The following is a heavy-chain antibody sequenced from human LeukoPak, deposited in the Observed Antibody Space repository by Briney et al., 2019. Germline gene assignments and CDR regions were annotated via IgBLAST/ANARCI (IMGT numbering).Heavy chain of an antibody. CDR1: GFTFSSYA. V-gene: IGHV3-23*01. CDR2: ISGGDDAT. J-gene: IGHJ4*02. CDR3: AKDRGRGYGSSWGFDS. D-gene: IGHD6-13*01. Sequence: GGSLRLSCAASGFTFSSYAMSWVRQAPGKGLEWVSTISGGDDATYHADSVKGRLTISRDTSKNTLYLQMSSLRAEDTAVYHCAKDRGRGYGSSWGFDSWGQGTLVTASS.